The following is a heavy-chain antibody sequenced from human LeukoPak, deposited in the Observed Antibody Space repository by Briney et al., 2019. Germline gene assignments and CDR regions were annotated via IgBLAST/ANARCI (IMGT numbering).Heavy chain of an antibody. CDR2: TSSSGTT. CDR3: ARVGRGDHTWGSYYCDH. CDR1: GDSFSNYH. Sequence: SETLSLTCTVSGDSFSNYHWSWLRQPPGKGLEWIGYTSSSGTTSYNPSLKSRLTISVDTSKNQFSLKLNSVTAADTAVYYCARVGRGDHTWGSYYCDHWGQGTLVSVSS. D-gene: IGHD3-16*01. V-gene: IGHV4-59*01. J-gene: IGHJ4*02.